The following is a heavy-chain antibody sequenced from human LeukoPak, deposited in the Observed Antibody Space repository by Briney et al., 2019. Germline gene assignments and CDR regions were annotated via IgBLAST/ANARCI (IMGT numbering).Heavy chain of an antibody. CDR2: ISSSGSTI. J-gene: IGHJ4*02. V-gene: IGHV3-48*03. Sequence: GGSLRLSCAASGFTFGHYEMIWLRQAPGKVLEGVSYISSSGSTIHYADSGRGRFTVSRDNAKKSLSLQMNSRKAEDTAVFYCARDRDITVIVQFDSWGQGTLVTVSS. CDR3: ARDRDITVIVQFDS. CDR1: GFTFGHYE. D-gene: IGHD3-22*01.